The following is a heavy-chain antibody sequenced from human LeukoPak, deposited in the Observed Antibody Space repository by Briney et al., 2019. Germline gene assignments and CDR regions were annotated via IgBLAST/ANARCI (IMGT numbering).Heavy chain of an antibody. V-gene: IGHV4-4*02. CDR1: GGSISSSNW. CDR2: IYHSGST. J-gene: IGHJ4*02. D-gene: IGHD3-22*01. Sequence: NASETLSLTCAVSGGSISSSNWWSWVRQPPGKGVEWIGEIYHSGSTNYNPSLKSRVTISVDKSKNQFSLKLSSVTAADTAVYYCARATYYYDSSGYLPHFDYWGQGTLVTVSS. CDR3: ARATYYYDSSGYLPHFDY.